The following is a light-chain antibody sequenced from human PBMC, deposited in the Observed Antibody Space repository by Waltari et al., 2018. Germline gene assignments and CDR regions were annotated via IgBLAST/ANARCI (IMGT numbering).Light chain of an antibody. Sequence: DIVMTQSPGSLVVSLGERATINCKSGQDILYNSNNKNYLAWYQHKPGQSPKLLFYWASTRASGVPDRFSGSGSGTDFTLTISRVQAEYVAIYYCQQYYKTPSFGGGTKVE. J-gene: IGKJ4*01. CDR2: WAS. CDR3: QQYYKTPS. CDR1: QDILYNSNNKNY. V-gene: IGKV4-1*01.